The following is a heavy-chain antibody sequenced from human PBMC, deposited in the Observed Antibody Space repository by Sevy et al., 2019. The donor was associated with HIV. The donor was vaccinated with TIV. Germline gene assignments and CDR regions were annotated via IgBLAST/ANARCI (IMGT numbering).Heavy chain of an antibody. J-gene: IGHJ5*02. D-gene: IGHD5-12*01. V-gene: IGHV4-59*01. CDR3: ARAPPVRSGDDSLNWFDP. Sequence: LSLTCTVSGGSISAYHWSWIRQPPGKGLEYIGYIHYTGTTNYNPSLKSRVTISVDTSKNQFSMKLSSVTAADTALYYCARAPPVRSGDDSLNWFDPWGQGTLVTVSS. CDR2: IHYTGTT. CDR1: GGSISAYH.